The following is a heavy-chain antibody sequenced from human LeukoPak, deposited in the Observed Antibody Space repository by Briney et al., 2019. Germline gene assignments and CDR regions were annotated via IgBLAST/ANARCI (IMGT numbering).Heavy chain of an antibody. V-gene: IGHV1-2*02. CDR3: AREVLAKNYGMDV. J-gene: IGHJ6*02. D-gene: IGHD2-8*02. Sequence: GASVKVSCKASGYTFAGYYMHWVRPAPGQGLEWMGWINPNSGGTHYAQKLQGRATMTRDPSISTAYMELTRLRSDDTAVYYCAREVLAKNYGMDVWGQGTTVTVSS. CDR2: INPNSGGT. CDR1: GYTFAGYY.